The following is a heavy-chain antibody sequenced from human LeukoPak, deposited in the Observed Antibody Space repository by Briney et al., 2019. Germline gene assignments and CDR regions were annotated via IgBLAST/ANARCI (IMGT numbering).Heavy chain of an antibody. J-gene: IGHJ6*02. CDR2: ISWNSGSI. Sequence: GGSLRLSCAASGFTFSSYAMHWVRQAPGKGLEWVSGISWNSGSIGYADSVKGRFTISRDNAKNSLYLQMNSLRAEDTALYYCAKVQGPDYYYYGMDVWGQGTTVTVSS. V-gene: IGHV3-9*01. CDR3: AKVQGPDYYYYGMDV. D-gene: IGHD1-1*01. CDR1: GFTFSSYA.